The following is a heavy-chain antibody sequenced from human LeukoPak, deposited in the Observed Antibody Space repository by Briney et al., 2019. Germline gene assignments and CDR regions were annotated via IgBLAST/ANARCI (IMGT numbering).Heavy chain of an antibody. Sequence: SETLSLTCTVSGGSISSYYWSWIRQPPGKGLEWIGYIYTSGSTNYNPSLKSRVTVSVDTTKNQFSLKLSSVTAADTAVYYCARDIKQQLANWFDPWGQGTLVTVSS. V-gene: IGHV4-4*09. CDR2: IYTSGST. J-gene: IGHJ5*02. D-gene: IGHD6-13*01. CDR1: GGSISSYY. CDR3: ARDIKQQLANWFDP.